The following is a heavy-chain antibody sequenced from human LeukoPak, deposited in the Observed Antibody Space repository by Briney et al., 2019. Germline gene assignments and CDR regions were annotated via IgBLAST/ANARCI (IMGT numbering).Heavy chain of an antibody. J-gene: IGHJ4*02. Sequence: GASVKVSCKASGGTFSSYAISWVRQAPGQGLEWMGIINPSGGSTSYAQKFQGGVTMTRDTSTSTVYMELSSLRSEDTAVYYCARDSGDYYDSSGYCDYWGQGTLVTVSS. V-gene: IGHV1-46*01. CDR3: ARDSGDYYDSSGYCDY. CDR1: GGTFSSYA. D-gene: IGHD3-22*01. CDR2: INPSGGST.